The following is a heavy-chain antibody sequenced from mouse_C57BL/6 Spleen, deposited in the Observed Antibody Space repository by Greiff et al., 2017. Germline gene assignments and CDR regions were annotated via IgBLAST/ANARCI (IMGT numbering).Heavy chain of an antibody. J-gene: IGHJ4*01. Sequence: QVQLQQPGAELVKPGASVKMSCKASGYTFTSYWITWVKQRPGQGLEWIGDIYPGSGSTNYNDKFKSKATLTVDTYYSKAYMQLSRLTSEDSAVYYCARSSAGYAYYAMDYWGQGTSVTVSS. D-gene: IGHD3-2*02. CDR2: IYPGSGST. CDR1: GYTFTSYW. V-gene: IGHV1-55*01. CDR3: ARSSAGYAYYAMDY.